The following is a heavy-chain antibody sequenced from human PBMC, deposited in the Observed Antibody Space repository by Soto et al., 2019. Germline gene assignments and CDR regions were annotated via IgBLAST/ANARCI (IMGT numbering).Heavy chain of an antibody. Sequence: EVQLVQSGAEVKKPGESLKISCKGSGYTFTIYWIGWVRQMPGKGLEWMGIIYPGDSDTKYNPSFQGQVTISADKSITTTYLRWTSLKASDTAIYYCAASIFYYGMDVWGQGTTVTVSS. J-gene: IGHJ6*02. CDR2: IYPGDSDT. CDR1: GYTFTIYW. CDR3: AASIFYYGMDV. V-gene: IGHV5-51*01.